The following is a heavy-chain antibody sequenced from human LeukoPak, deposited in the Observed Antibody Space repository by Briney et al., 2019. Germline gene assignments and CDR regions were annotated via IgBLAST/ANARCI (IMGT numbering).Heavy chain of an antibody. Sequence: ASVKVSCKASGYTFVSYNIHWVRQATGQGLEWMGWINPNSGGTNYAQKFQGWVTMTRDTSISTAYMELNRLRSDDTAVYYCARDQASAAVGTVYYYHGMDVWGQGTTVTVSS. D-gene: IGHD6-13*01. CDR1: GYTFVSYN. J-gene: IGHJ6*02. CDR2: INPNSGGT. CDR3: ARDQASAAVGTVYYYHGMDV. V-gene: IGHV1-2*04.